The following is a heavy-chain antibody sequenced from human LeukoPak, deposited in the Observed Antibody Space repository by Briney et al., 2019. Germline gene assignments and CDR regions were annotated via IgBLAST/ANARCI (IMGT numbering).Heavy chain of an antibody. CDR3: ARLKHGCVVFAES. Sequence: PGGSLRLSCEASGFTFSDYYMRWIRQAPGKGLEWVSYISSSGSYTNYAESVKGRFTISRDNAENPLYLQLNSLRVADTAVFYCARLKHGCVVFAESWGQGTLVTVSP. V-gene: IGHV3-11*03. CDR1: GFTFSDYY. J-gene: IGHJ5*02. D-gene: IGHD2-8*02. CDR2: ISSSGSYT.